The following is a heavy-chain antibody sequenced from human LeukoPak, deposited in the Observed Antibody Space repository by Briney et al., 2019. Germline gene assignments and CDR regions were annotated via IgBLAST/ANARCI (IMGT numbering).Heavy chain of an antibody. CDR2: ISYDGSNK. V-gene: IGHV3-30-3*01. J-gene: IGHJ4*02. CDR1: GFTFSSYA. CDR3: AGRYYFDSSDYPDY. Sequence: GRSLRLSCAASGFTFSSYAMHWVRQAPGKGLEWVAVISYDGSNKYYADSVKGRFTISRDNSKNTLYLQMNSLRAEDTAVYYCAGRYYFDSSDYPDYWGQGTLVTVSS. D-gene: IGHD3-22*01.